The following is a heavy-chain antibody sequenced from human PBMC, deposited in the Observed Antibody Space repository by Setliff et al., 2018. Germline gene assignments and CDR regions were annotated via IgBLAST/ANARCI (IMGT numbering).Heavy chain of an antibody. V-gene: IGHV4-61*02. CDR2: LHTSGTT. Sequence: SETLSLTCAVSGGSITSGSYYWSWIRQPAGEGLEWIGRLHTSGTTVYNPSLKGRVTISADTSTNHFSLKLTSVTAADTAVYYCARDNTIVGATDYWGQGIQVTVSS. CDR3: ARDNTIVGATDY. J-gene: IGHJ4*02. D-gene: IGHD1-26*01. CDR1: GGSITSGSYY.